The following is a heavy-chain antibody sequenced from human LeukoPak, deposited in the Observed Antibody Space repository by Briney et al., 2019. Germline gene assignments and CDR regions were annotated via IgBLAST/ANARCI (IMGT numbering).Heavy chain of an antibody. J-gene: IGHJ4*02. CDR2: FHPEGGET. D-gene: IGHD3-22*01. V-gene: IGHV1-24*01. CDR3: ATDPLYYSDGNGYYQNDF. Sequence: ASVKVSCKVSGYTLTELSMQWVRQAPGKGLEWMGGFHPEGGETIYAQKFQGRVTLTEDTSTDTAYMELSSLRSDDTAVYYCATDPLYYSDGNGYYQNDFWGQGTLFTVSS. CDR1: GYTLTELS.